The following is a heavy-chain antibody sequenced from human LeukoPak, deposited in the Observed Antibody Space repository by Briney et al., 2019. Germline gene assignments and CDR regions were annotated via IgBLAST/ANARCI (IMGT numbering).Heavy chain of an antibody. CDR3: ARDWNWNDDDYYYYYMDV. D-gene: IGHD1-1*01. Sequence: PSETLSLTCTVSGGSITSYYWSWIRQPPGKGLEWIGYIYYSGSTNYNPSLKSRVTISVDTSKNQFSLKLSSVTAADTAVYYCARDWNWNDDDYYYYYMDVWGKGTTVTVSS. V-gene: IGHV4-59*12. CDR1: GGSITSYY. J-gene: IGHJ6*03. CDR2: IYYSGST.